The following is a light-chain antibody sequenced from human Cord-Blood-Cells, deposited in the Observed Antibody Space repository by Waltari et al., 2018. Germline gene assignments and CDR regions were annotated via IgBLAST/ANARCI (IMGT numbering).Light chain of an antibody. CDR1: QSISSW. CDR2: KAS. J-gene: IGKJ2*01. Sequence: DIQMPQSPSTLSASVGDRVTITCRASQSISSWLAWYQQKPGKAPKLLIYKASSLESGVPARFSGSGSGTGFTLTISSLQPDDFATYYCQQYNSPMYTFGQVPKLEIK. CDR3: QQYNSPMYT. V-gene: IGKV1-5*03.